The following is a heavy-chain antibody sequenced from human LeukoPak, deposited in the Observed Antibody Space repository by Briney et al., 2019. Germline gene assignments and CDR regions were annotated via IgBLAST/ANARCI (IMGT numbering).Heavy chain of an antibody. CDR3: ARRTPGPQLDEYVAYFFDH. CDR1: GGSITTYN. V-gene: IGHV4-4*09. Sequence: PSEILSLTCTVSGGSITTYNWIWIRQTPGQALEWIGHIYSSGATKYNPSLKSRATILLDTSKNQLSLKLSSVSAADTAVYYCARRTPGPQLDEYVAYFFDHWGQGTQVTVSS. D-gene: IGHD2-2*01. CDR2: IYSSGAT. J-gene: IGHJ4*02.